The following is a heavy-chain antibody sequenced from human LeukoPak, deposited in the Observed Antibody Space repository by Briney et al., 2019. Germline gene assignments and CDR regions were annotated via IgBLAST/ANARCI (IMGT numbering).Heavy chain of an antibody. Sequence: GGSLRLSCAASGFTFSDAWMTWVRQAPGKGLEWVGHIKSKIDGGTTDYAAPVKGRFTISRDVSKNTLHLQMNSLKTEDTAVYYCFYASDVYWGQGTLVTVSS. V-gene: IGHV3-15*01. D-gene: IGHD3-16*01. J-gene: IGHJ4*02. CDR1: GFTFSDAW. CDR3: FYASDVY. CDR2: IKSKIDGGTT.